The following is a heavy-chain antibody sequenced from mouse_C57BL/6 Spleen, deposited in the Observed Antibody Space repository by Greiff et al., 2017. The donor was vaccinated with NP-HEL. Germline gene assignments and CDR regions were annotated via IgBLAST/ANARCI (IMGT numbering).Heavy chain of an antibody. J-gene: IGHJ1*03. V-gene: IGHV1-61*01. CDR3: AGGAPWWRDCGV. D-gene: IGHD1-1*02. CDR2: IYPSDSET. CDR1: GYTFTSYC. Sequence: QVQLQQPGAELVRPGSSVKLSCKASGYTFTSYCMGWVKQRPGQGLEWIGNIYPSDSETHYNQKFKDKATLTVDKSSSTAYMQLSSLTSEDSAVYYCAGGAPWWRDCGVWGTGTTGTVAS.